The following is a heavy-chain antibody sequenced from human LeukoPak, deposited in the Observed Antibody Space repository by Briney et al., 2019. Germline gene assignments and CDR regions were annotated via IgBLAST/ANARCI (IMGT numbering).Heavy chain of an antibody. CDR3: ASNVGMDV. Sequence: GRSLRLSCAASGFTFSSYGMHWVRQAPGKGLEWVAVISYDGSNKYYADSVKGRFTISRDNSKNTLYLQMNSLRAEDTAVYYCASNVGMDVWGKGTTVTVSS. CDR2: ISYDGSNK. J-gene: IGHJ6*04. CDR1: GFTFSSYG. V-gene: IGHV3-30*03.